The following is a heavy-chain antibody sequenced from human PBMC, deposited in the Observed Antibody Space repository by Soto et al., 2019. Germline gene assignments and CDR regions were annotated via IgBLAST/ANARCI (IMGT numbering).Heavy chain of an antibody. CDR2: IYYSGST. Sequence: QLQLQESGPGLVKPSETLSLTCTVSGGSISSSRYYWGWIRQPPGKGLEWIGSIYYSGSTHYNPSLKSRVTISVDTSKNQFSLKLRSVTAADTAVYYCARHFLGGGSIEYYYYGMDVWGQGTTVTVSS. V-gene: IGHV4-39*01. CDR3: ARHFLGGGSIEYYYYGMDV. J-gene: IGHJ6*02. CDR1: GGSISSSRYY. D-gene: IGHD2-15*01.